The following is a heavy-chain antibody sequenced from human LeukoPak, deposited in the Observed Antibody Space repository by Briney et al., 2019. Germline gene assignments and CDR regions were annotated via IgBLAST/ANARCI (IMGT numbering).Heavy chain of an antibody. CDR3: ARDHWDILTDYYIDY. Sequence: GGSLRLSCAASEFTFSSYSMNWVRQAPGKGLEWVSSISSSSRYLYYADSVKGRFTISRDNAKNSLYLQMNSLRAEDTAVYYCARDHWDILTDYYIDYWGQGTLVTVSS. CDR1: EFTFSSYS. D-gene: IGHD3-9*01. CDR2: ISSSSRYL. J-gene: IGHJ4*02. V-gene: IGHV3-21*01.